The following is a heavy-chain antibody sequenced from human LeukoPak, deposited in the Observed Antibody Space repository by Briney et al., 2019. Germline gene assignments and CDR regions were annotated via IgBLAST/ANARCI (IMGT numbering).Heavy chain of an antibody. J-gene: IGHJ4*02. CDR1: GYTFTGYY. CDR3: ARDRVGSGWPRPYYFEF. Sequence: ASVKVSCRPSGYTFTGYYMHWVRQAPGQGLEWMGWINPNIGATMYAQKFRGRVSMTRDTSVSTGYMELTSLRSDDTAVYYCARDRVGSGWPRPYYFEFWGQGTLVIVSS. D-gene: IGHD6-19*01. CDR2: INPNIGAT. V-gene: IGHV1-2*02.